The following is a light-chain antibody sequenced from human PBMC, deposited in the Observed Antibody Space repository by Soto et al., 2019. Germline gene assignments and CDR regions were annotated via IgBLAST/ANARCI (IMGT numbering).Light chain of an antibody. J-gene: IGKJ4*01. CDR3: QQYCSSPHT. CDR2: GAS. V-gene: IGKV3-20*01. Sequence: EIVLTQSPGTLSLSPGERATLSCRASQSVSSSYLAWYQQKPGQAPRLLIYGASSRATGIPDRFSGSGSGTDFTSHISILEHDDFAVYYSQQYCSSPHTFGGGNKVEIK. CDR1: QSVSSSY.